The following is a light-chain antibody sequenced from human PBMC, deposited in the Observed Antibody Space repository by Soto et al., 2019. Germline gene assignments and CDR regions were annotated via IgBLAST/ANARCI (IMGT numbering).Light chain of an antibody. Sequence: EIVLTQSPGTLSLSPGETATLSCRASQTVNSDYLAWFQQRPGQAPRLLIYQTSIRAAGIPARFSASGSGTDFTLTISDVQPEDFALYYCHQRQSWPRTFGQGTKVDIK. CDR3: HQRQSWPRT. J-gene: IGKJ1*01. V-gene: IGKV3-11*01. CDR1: QTVNSDY. CDR2: QTS.